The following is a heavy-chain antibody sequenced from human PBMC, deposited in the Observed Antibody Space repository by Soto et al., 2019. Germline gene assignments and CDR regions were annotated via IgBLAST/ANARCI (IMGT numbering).Heavy chain of an antibody. CDR1: GYSFTSYW. V-gene: IGHV5-51*01. CDR2: IYPGDSDT. Sequence: GESLKISCKGSGYSFTSYWIGWVRQMPGKGLEWMEIIYPGDSDTRYSPSFQGQVTISADKSISTAYLQWSSLKASDTAMYYCAGGGVRGVITRTRDYYGMDVWGQGTTVTVSS. D-gene: IGHD3-10*01. CDR3: AGGGVRGVITRTRDYYGMDV. J-gene: IGHJ6*02.